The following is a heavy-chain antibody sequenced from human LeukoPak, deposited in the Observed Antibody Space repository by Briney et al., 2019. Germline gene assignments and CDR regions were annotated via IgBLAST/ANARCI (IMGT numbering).Heavy chain of an antibody. CDR3: ARVRHYYDSSGYYYPDY. J-gene: IGHJ4*02. CDR1: GGSISSNSYY. D-gene: IGHD3-22*01. CDR2: IYYSGST. V-gene: IGHV4-39*01. Sequence: SETLSLTCTVSGGSISSNSYYWGWIRQPPGKGLEWIGSIYYSGSTYYNPSLKSRVTISVNTSKNQFSLKLSSVTAADTAVYYCARVRHYYDSSGYYYPDYWGQGTLVTVSS.